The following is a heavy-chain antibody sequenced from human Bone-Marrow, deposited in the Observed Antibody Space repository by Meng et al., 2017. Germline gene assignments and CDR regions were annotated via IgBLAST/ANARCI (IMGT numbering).Heavy chain of an antibody. V-gene: IGHV3-30*04. CDR2: ISRDGSIK. Sequence: GESLKISCEASGFSVSRYSLHWVRQAPGKGLEWVAVISRDGSIKSYAAFVKDRFTISRDNSKSTLFLQMNSLRVEDTAMFYCARPAYSGSSTSDEAFDIWGQGTMVTVSS. D-gene: IGHD1-26*01. CDR1: GFSVSRYS. J-gene: IGHJ3*02. CDR3: ARPAYSGSSTSDEAFDI.